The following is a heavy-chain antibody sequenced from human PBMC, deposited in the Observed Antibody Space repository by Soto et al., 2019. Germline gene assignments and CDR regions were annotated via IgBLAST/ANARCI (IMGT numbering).Heavy chain of an antibody. CDR3: ARDKVATKYYYYYGMDV. V-gene: IGHV1-18*01. Sequence: ASVKVSCKASGGTFSSYTISWVRQAPGQGLEWMGRIIPILGNTNYAQKLQGRVTMTTDTSTSTAYMELRSLRSDDTAVYYCARDKVATKYYYYYGMDVWGQGTTVTVSS. CDR2: IIPILGNT. CDR1: GGTFSSYT. J-gene: IGHJ6*02. D-gene: IGHD5-12*01.